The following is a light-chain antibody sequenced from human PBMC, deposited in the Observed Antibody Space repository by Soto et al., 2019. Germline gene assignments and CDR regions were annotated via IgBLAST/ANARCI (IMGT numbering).Light chain of an antibody. CDR1: SSDVGNYNY. CDR2: EVT. CDR3: SSYTTSNTLNFV. J-gene: IGLJ1*01. Sequence: QSALTQPASVSGSPGQSITISCTGTSSDVGNYNYVSWYQQHPGKAPKLMIYEVTNRPSGVSNRFSGSKSGNTASLTISGLQAEDEADYYCSSYTTSNTLNFVFGSGTQLTVL. V-gene: IGLV2-14*01.